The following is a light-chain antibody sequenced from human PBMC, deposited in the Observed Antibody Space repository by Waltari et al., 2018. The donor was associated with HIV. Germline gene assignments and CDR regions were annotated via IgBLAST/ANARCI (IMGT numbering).Light chain of an antibody. J-gene: IGLJ3*02. Sequence: QSALTQPASVSGSPGQSITISCTGTRSDVGGFNYVSWYQQYPGKAPKVIISDVSNRPSGVSSRFSGSKSGNTASLTISGLQAEDEADYYCASYTRHSTLLFGGGTKLTVL. CDR2: DVS. V-gene: IGLV2-14*03. CDR3: ASYTRHSTLL. CDR1: RSDVGGFNY.